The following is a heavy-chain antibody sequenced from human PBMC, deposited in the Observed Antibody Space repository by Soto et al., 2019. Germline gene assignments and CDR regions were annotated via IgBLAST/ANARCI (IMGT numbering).Heavy chain of an antibody. V-gene: IGHV3-30*18. Sequence: QVQLVESGGGVVQPGRSLSLSCAASGFSFNRYGMHWVRQAPGKGLDWVAVISYDGSDKYYADSVKGRFTISRDNSKNTLYLHMDSLKSEDTAVYYCAKDQRWRVTTITSPYFDYWGQGSLVTVSS. CDR1: GFSFNRYG. J-gene: IGHJ4*02. CDR3: AKDQRWRVTTITSPYFDY. CDR2: ISYDGSDK. D-gene: IGHD5-12*01.